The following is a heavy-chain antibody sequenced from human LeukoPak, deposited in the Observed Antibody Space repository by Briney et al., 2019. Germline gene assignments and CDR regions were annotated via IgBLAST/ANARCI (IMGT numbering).Heavy chain of an antibody. J-gene: IGHJ4*02. Sequence: ASVKVSCKASGYTFTSYGISWVRQAPGQGLEWMGWISAYNGNTNYAQKLQGRVTMTTDTSTSTAYKELRSLRSDDTAVYYCARDLNRGIAAAVMGGVFDYWGQGTLVTVSS. CDR2: ISAYNGNT. CDR1: GYTFTSYG. CDR3: ARDLNRGIAAAVMGGVFDY. D-gene: IGHD6-13*01. V-gene: IGHV1-18*01.